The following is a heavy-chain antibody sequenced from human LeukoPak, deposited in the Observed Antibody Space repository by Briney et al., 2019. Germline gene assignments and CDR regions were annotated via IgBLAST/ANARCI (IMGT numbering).Heavy chain of an antibody. Sequence: GESLKISCKGSGYSFTSYWIGWVRQMPGKGLEWMGIIYPGDSDTRYSPSFQGQVTISADKSISTAYLQWSSLKASDTAMYYCARAQVRGVTISPLHYWGQGTLVTVSS. D-gene: IGHD3-10*01. CDR3: ARAQVRGVTISPLHY. V-gene: IGHV5-51*01. J-gene: IGHJ4*02. CDR2: IYPGDSDT. CDR1: GYSFTSYW.